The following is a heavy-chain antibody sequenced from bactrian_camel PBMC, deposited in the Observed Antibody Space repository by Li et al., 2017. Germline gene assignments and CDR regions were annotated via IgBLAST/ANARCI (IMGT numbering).Heavy chain of an antibody. V-gene: IGHV3S53*01. D-gene: IGHD7*01. J-gene: IGHJ4*01. CDR2: AETDGIT. CDR1: LYIFNNCA. Sequence: SGGGSVQAGGSLKLSCAASLYIFNNCARGWYRQAPGKMREGVAYAETDGITKYADSVKGRFTVSRDNAKNTVHLRLTNLKTEDTAMYFCAADWSTYRKRSVYDGGCRGESSGQGTQVTVS.